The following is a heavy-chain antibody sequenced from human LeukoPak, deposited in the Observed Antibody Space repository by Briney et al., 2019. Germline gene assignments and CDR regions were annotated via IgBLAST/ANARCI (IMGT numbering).Heavy chain of an antibody. CDR2: INPNSGGT. CDR3: ARTVAATKKVDY. D-gene: IGHD2-15*01. CDR1: GYIFTGYY. Sequence: ASVKVSCKASGYIFTGYYMHWVRQAPGQGLEWMGRINPNSGGTNYAQKFQGRVTMTRDTSISTAYMELSRLRSDDTAVYYCARTVAATKKVDYWGQGTLVTVSS. V-gene: IGHV1-2*06. J-gene: IGHJ4*02.